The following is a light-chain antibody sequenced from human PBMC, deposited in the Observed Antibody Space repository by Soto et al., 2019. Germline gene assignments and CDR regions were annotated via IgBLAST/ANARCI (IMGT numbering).Light chain of an antibody. J-gene: IGLJ1*01. CDR3: SSYTSSSTFV. CDR1: SSDVGGYDY. Sequence: QSALTQPASVSGSPGQSITISCTGTSSDVGGYDYVSWYQQHPGKAPKLMIYEVTNRPSGVSIRFSASKSGDTASLTISGLLAEDEADYYCSSYTSSSTFVFGTGTKLTVL. V-gene: IGLV2-14*01. CDR2: EVT.